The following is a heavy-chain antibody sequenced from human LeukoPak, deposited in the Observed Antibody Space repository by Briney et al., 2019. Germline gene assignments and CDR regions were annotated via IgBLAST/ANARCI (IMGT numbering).Heavy chain of an antibody. Sequence: PSETLSLTCTVSGGSISSSSYYWGWIRQPPGKGLEWIGSIYYSGSTYYNPSLKSRVTISVDTSKNQFSLKLSSVTAADTAVYYCARGNRRYFDWLSARYYFDYWGQGTLVTVSS. CDR2: IYYSGST. D-gene: IGHD3-9*01. V-gene: IGHV4-39*07. CDR1: GGSISSSSYY. J-gene: IGHJ4*02. CDR3: ARGNRRYFDWLSARYYFDY.